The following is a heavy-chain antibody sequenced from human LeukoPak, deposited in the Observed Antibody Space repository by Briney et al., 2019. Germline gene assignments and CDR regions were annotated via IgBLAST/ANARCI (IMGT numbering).Heavy chain of an antibody. D-gene: IGHD6-13*01. CDR3: ARDYSSSWYYYYYMDV. Sequence: SETPSLTCTVSGGSIRTGSYYWRWIRQPAGKGREWIGRIYTSGCTNYNPSLKSRVTISVDTAKSQCSLRLSSVTAADTAVYYCARDYSSSWYYYYYMDVWGKGTTVTVSS. V-gene: IGHV4-61*02. CDR1: GGSIRTGSYY. CDR2: IYTSGCT. J-gene: IGHJ6*03.